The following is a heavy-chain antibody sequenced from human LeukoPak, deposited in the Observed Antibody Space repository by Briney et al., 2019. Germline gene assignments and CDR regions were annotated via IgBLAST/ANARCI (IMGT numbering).Heavy chain of an antibody. D-gene: IGHD3-22*01. V-gene: IGHV3-23*01. Sequence: GGSLRLSCAASGFTFSSYAMSWVRQAPGKGLEWVSAISGSGGSTYYADSVKGRFTISRDNSKNTLYLQMGSLRAEDTAVYYCAKSGDQYYYDSSGYYNLGFFDYWGQGTLVTVSS. CDR3: AKSGDQYYYDSSGYYNLGFFDY. CDR1: GFTFSSYA. CDR2: ISGSGGST. J-gene: IGHJ4*02.